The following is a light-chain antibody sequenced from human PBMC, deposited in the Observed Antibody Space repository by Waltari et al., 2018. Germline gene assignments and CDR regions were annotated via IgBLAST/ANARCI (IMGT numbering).Light chain of an antibody. J-gene: IGKJ1*01. Sequence: DIQLTQSPSSLSASVGGRLTITCRASQSINNFLNWYQQKPGKPPKLLIYAASVLHSWVPSRFSGSGSGTEFTLTINSLQPEEFATYYCQQSNRTPRTFGQGSKVEMK. CDR2: AAS. V-gene: IGKV1-39*01. CDR1: QSINNF. CDR3: QQSNRTPRT.